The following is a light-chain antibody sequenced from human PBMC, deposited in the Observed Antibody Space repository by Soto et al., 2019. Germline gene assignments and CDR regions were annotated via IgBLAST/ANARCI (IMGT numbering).Light chain of an antibody. Sequence: EIVLTQSPASLSLSPGERATLSCRASQSVSSTFFAWYQQRPGQAPRLLMYGASSRTTGIPERFMGRESGTDFILTISRLEPEDFALYYCQRYDSSVTFGQGTKVEIK. CDR2: GAS. CDR1: QSVSSTF. V-gene: IGKV3-20*01. J-gene: IGKJ1*01. CDR3: QRYDSSVT.